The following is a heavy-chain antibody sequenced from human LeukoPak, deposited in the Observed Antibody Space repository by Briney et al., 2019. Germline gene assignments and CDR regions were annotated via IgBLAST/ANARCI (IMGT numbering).Heavy chain of an antibody. Sequence: VASVKVSCKASGYTFTGYYIHWVRQAPGQGLEWMGWINPKSGGANYAQKFQGRVTMTRDTSISTAYMELSRLRSDDTAVYYCAREAETTLNWFDPWGQGTLVTVSS. CDR1: GYTFTGYY. J-gene: IGHJ5*02. CDR2: INPKSGGA. V-gene: IGHV1-2*02. D-gene: IGHD1-1*01. CDR3: AREAETTLNWFDP.